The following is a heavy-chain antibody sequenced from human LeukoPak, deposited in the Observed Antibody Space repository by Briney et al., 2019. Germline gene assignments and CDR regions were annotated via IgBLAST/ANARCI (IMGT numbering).Heavy chain of an antibody. D-gene: IGHD3-10*01. Sequence: SQTLSLTCTVSGGSISSYYWSWIRQPPGKGLEWIGYIYYSGSTNYNPSLKSRVTISVDTSKNQFSLKLSSVTAADTAVYYCARVLWFGEFIKWFDPWGQGTLVTVSS. CDR2: IYYSGST. CDR1: GGSISSYY. V-gene: IGHV4-59*01. CDR3: ARVLWFGEFIKWFDP. J-gene: IGHJ5*02.